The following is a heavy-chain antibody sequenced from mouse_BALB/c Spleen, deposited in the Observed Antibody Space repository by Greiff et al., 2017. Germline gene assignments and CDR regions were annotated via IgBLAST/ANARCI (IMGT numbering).Heavy chain of an antibody. D-gene: IGHD2-3*01. CDR1: GFTFSDYY. J-gene: IGHJ4*01. CDR3: ASGLLRSNYYAMDY. Sequence: LVESGGGLVKPGGSLKLSCAASGFTFSDYYMYWVRQTPEKRLEWVATISDGGSYTYYPDSVKGRFTISRDNAKNNLYLQMSSLKSEDTAMYYCASGLLRSNYYAMDYWGQGTSVTVSS. V-gene: IGHV5-4*02. CDR2: ISDGGSYT.